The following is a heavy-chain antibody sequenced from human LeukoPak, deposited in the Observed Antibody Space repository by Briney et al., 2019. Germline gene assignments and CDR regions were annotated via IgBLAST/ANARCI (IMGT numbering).Heavy chain of an antibody. CDR3: ARDSEEYYYGSGSYSPDDY. CDR2: ISAYNGNT. Sequence: ASVKVSRKASGYTFTTYGISWVRQAPGQGLEWMGWISAYNGNTNYAQKLQGRVTMTTDTSTSTAYMELRSLRSDDTAVYYCARDSEEYYYGSGSYSPDDYWGQGTLVTVSS. D-gene: IGHD3-10*01. CDR1: GYTFTTYG. V-gene: IGHV1-18*01. J-gene: IGHJ4*02.